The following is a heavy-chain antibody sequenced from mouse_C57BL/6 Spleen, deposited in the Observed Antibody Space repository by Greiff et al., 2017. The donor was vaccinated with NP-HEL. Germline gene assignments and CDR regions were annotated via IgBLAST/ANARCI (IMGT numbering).Heavy chain of an antibody. CDR3: ARGAITTVVRGYAMDY. J-gene: IGHJ4*01. D-gene: IGHD1-1*01. CDR1: GYTFTSYW. CDR2: INPSNGGT. Sequence: QVQLQQSGTELVKPGASVKLSCKASGYTFTSYWMHWVKQRPGQGLEWIGNINPSNGGTNYNEKFKSKATLTVDKSSSTAYMQLSSLTSEDSAVYYCARGAITTVVRGYAMDYWGQRTSVTVSS. V-gene: IGHV1-53*01.